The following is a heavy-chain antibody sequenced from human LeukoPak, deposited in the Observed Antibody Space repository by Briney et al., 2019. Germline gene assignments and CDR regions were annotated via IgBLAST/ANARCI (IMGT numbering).Heavy chain of an antibody. CDR3: ARGDIDH. Sequence: ASVKVSCKTSGYTFNIYYVQWVRQAPGRGLEWMGVIHPNDGGTTYAQKFQGRIIMTSDTSTSTIYMELSSLKSDDTAVYYCARGDIDHWGQGTLVTVSS. D-gene: IGHD2-15*01. V-gene: IGHV1-46*02. J-gene: IGHJ5*02. CDR2: IHPNDGGT. CDR1: GYTFNIYY.